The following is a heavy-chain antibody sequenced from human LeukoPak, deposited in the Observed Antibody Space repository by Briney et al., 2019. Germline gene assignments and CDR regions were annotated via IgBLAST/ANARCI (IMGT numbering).Heavy chain of an antibody. V-gene: IGHV4-34*01. D-gene: IGHD5-18*01. Sequence: ETLSLTCAVYGGSFSGYYWSWIRQPPGKGLEWIGEINHSGSTNYNPSLTSRVTISVDTSKNQFSLKLSSVTAADTAVYYCARVTNIGYGYDYWGQGTLVTVSS. J-gene: IGHJ4*02. CDR1: GGSFSGYY. CDR3: ARVTNIGYGYDY. CDR2: INHSGST.